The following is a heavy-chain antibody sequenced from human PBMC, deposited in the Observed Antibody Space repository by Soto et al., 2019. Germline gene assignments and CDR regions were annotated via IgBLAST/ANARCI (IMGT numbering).Heavy chain of an antibody. CDR2: ISYDGSNK. CDR1: GFTFSSYA. Sequence: GGSLRLSCAASGFTFSSYAMHWVRQAPGKGLEWVAVISYDGSNKYYADSVKGRFTISRDNSKNTRYLQMNSLRAEDTAVYYCARSLYYYDSSGYYDAFDIWGQGTMGTVSS. V-gene: IGHV3-30-3*01. CDR3: ARSLYYYDSSGYYDAFDI. D-gene: IGHD3-22*01. J-gene: IGHJ3*02.